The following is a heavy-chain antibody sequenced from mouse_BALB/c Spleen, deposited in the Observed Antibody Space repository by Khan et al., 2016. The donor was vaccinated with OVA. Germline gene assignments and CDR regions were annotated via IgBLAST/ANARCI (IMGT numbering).Heavy chain of an antibody. Sequence: EVQLQQSGTVLARPGASVKMSCKASGYSFTNYLIHWVKQRPGQGLEWIGDIFPGNSDTNYSQKFKDKAKLTAVTSASAAYMELSSLTNEDSAVYDCTRGGYSSFAYWGQGTLVTVSA. D-gene: IGHD1-3*01. J-gene: IGHJ3*01. CDR1: GYSFTNYL. CDR3: TRGGYSSFAY. CDR2: IFPGNSDT. V-gene: IGHV1-5*01.